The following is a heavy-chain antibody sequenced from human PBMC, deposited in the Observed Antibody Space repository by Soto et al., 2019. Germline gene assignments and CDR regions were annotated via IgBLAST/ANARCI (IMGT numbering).Heavy chain of an antibody. CDR3: ARGLLLY. Sequence: LSLTCAVYGGSFRGYYWSWIRQPPGKGLEWIGEINHSGSTNYNPSLKSRLTISVDTSKNQFSLKLSSVTAADTAVYYCARGLLLYWGQGTLVTVSS. CDR1: GGSFRGYY. J-gene: IGHJ4*02. D-gene: IGHD2-8*02. V-gene: IGHV4-34*01. CDR2: INHSGST.